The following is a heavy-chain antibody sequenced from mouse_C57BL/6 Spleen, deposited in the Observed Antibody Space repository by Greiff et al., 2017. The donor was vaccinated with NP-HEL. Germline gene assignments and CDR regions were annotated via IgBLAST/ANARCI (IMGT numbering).Heavy chain of an antibody. CDR1: GFNIKDDY. CDR2: IDPENGDT. V-gene: IGHV14-4*01. CDR3: TTGGPHYLDY. Sequence: EVQLQQSGAELVRPGASVKLSCTASGFNIKDDYMHWVKQRPEQGLEWIGWIDPENGDTEYASKFQGKATITADTSSNTAYLQLSSLTSEDTAVYYCTTGGPHYLDYWGQGTTLTVSS. J-gene: IGHJ2*01.